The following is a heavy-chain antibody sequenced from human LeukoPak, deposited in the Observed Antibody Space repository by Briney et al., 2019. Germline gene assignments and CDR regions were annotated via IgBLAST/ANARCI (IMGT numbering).Heavy chain of an antibody. V-gene: IGHV3-74*03. CDR2: ISDDGSIT. J-gene: IGHJ4*02. CDR3: ARRYYETNVYDRHFDH. Sequence: GGSLRLSCAAPGFTFSRDWMHWVRQAPGKGPVWVSRISDDGSITTYADSVKGRFTISRDNAKSTMFLQMNSLRAEDTAVYFCARRYYETNVYDRHFDHWGQGILVTVSS. D-gene: IGHD3-22*01. CDR1: GFTFSRDW.